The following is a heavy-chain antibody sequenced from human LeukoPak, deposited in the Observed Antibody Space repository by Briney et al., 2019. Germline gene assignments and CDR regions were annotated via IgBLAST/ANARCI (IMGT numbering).Heavy chain of an antibody. CDR1: GFSFSYYG. J-gene: IGHJ3*02. V-gene: IGHV3-30*03. CDR3: ARVNSVAPYYYDSSGYYFDAFEI. CDR2: ISHDGRNT. D-gene: IGHD3-22*01. Sequence: GGSLRLSCAASGFSFSYYGVHWVRQAPGKGLEWVAVISHDGRNTYYTGSVKGRFTISRDNSKNTLYLQMNSLRSDDTAVYYCARVNSVAPYYYDSSGYYFDAFEIWGQGTVVTVSS.